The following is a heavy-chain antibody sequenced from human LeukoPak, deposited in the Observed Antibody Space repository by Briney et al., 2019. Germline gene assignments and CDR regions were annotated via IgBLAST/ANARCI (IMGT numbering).Heavy chain of an antibody. CDR2: IYSSGST. J-gene: IGHJ5*02. CDR3: ARDPSSFGGRFDP. Sequence: PSETLSLTCTVSSVSISSYYWIWLPQPAGKGLEWIRRIYSSGSTNYNPSLKSRVTMSVDTPKNQFSLKLSSVTAADTAVYYCARDPSSFGGRFDPWGQGTLVGVSS. CDR1: SVSISSYY. D-gene: IGHD3-10*01. V-gene: IGHV4-4*07.